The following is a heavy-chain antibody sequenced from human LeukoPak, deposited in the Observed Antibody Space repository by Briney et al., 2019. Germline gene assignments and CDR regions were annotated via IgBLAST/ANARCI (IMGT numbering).Heavy chain of an antibody. CDR2: ISWNSGSI. J-gene: IGHJ4*02. CDR1: GFTFDDYA. Sequence: GRSLRLSCAASGFTFDDYAMHWVRQAPGKGLEWVSGISWNSGSIGYADSVKGRFTISRDNAKNSLYLQTNSLRAEDTAVYYCAKDYYDSSGYYFDYWGQGTLVTVSS. V-gene: IGHV3-9*01. CDR3: AKDYYDSSGYYFDY. D-gene: IGHD3-22*01.